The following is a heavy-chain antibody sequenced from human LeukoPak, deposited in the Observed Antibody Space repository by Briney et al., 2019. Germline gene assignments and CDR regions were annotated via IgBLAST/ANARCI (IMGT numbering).Heavy chain of an antibody. Sequence: PGGSLRLSCAASGLTVSSRYMSWVRQAPGKGLECVSIIYSGGRTNYADSVKGRFTISRDSSKNTLYLQMNSLRAEDTAVYYCASRPEGDAGVVDYWGREPWSPSPQ. J-gene: IGHJ4*02. D-gene: IGHD1-14*01. CDR2: IYSGGRT. CDR1: GLTVSSRY. CDR3: ASRPEGDAGVVDY. V-gene: IGHV3-53*01.